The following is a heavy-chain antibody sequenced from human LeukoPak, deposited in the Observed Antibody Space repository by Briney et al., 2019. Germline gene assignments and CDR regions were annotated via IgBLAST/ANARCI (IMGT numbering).Heavy chain of an antibody. CDR3: ARVNRYSSSVQGEFDP. CDR1: GGSISSRDYY. J-gene: IGHJ5*02. D-gene: IGHD6-6*01. CDR2: IYYSGST. Sequence: SQTLSLTCTVSGGSISSRDYYWSWIRQPPGKGLEWIGYIYYSGSTNYNPSLKSRVTISVDTSKNQFSLKLSSVTAADTAVYYCARVNRYSSSVQGEFDPWGQGTLVTVSS. V-gene: IGHV4-30-4*08.